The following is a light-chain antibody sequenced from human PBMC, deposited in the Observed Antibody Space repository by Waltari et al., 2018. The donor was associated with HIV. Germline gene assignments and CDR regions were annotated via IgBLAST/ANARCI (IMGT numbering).Light chain of an antibody. Sequence: QSALTQPRSVSGSPGQPVPISCTATSSNVGGNYFVSWYQQLPGKAPRLMIYDVSKRSPGVPDRFSGSKSGNTASLTISGLQADDEADYYCCSYAGSYTGVFGGGTKLTVL. V-gene: IGLV2-11*01. J-gene: IGLJ3*02. CDR3: CSYAGSYTGV. CDR1: SSNVGGNYF. CDR2: DVS.